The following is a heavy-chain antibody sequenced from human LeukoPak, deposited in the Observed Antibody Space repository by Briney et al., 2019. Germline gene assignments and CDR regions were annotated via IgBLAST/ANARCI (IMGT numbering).Heavy chain of an antibody. CDR3: AKDSSSLSYGSGSHFDY. CDR1: GITFSSYG. J-gene: IGHJ4*02. D-gene: IGHD3-10*01. CDR2: ISYDGSNK. V-gene: IGHV3-30*18. Sequence: PGGSLRLSCAASGITFSSYGMHWVRQAPGKGLEWVTVISYDGSNKYYADSVKGRFTISRDNSKNTLYLQMNSLRAEDTAVYYCAKDSSSLSYGSGSHFDYWGQGTLVTVSS.